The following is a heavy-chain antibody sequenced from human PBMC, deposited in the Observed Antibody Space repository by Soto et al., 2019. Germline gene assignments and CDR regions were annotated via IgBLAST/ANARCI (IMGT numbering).Heavy chain of an antibody. Sequence: VQLLESGGGLVQPGGSLRLSCAASGFSFSSYWMSWVRQAPGEGPEWVANIKQDGTEKKYVDSVKGRFSISRDNTESSVYLQMNSLRAEDTAVYYCAKTSVLLPAATNRGAPYNYYALDVWGQGTTVTVAS. D-gene: IGHD2-2*01. CDR2: IKQDGTEK. CDR1: GFSFSSYW. V-gene: IGHV3-7*03. J-gene: IGHJ6*02. CDR3: AKTSVLLPAATNRGAPYNYYALDV.